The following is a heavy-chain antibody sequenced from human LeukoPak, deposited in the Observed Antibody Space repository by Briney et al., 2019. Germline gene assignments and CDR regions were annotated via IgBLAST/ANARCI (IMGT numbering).Heavy chain of an antibody. D-gene: IGHD2-2*01. CDR3: ARLGYCTITSCYANFDF. CDR1: GYSFTNYW. V-gene: IGHV5-51*01. CDR2: IYPGDSNT. J-gene: IGHJ4*02. Sequence: GESLKISCKGSGYSFTNYWIGWVRQMPGKGLEGMGIIYPGDSNTRYSPTFQGQVTISADESNSTAYLQWSSLKASDTAMYYCARLGYCTITSCYANFDFWGQGTLVTVSS.